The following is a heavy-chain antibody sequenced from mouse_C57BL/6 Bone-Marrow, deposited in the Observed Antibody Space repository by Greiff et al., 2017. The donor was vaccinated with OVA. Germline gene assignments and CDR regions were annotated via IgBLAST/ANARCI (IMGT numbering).Heavy chain of an antibody. D-gene: IGHD4-1*01. CDR2: INPNNGGT. CDR1: GYTFTDYN. CDR3: AKELGRGRLGWFAY. J-gene: IGHJ3*01. Sequence: EVQLQESGPELVKPGASVKMSCKASGYTFTDYNMHWVKQSHGKSLEWIGYINPNNGGTSYNQKFKGKATLTVNKSSSTAYMELRSLTSEDSAVYYCAKELGRGRLGWFAYWGQGTLVTVSA. V-gene: IGHV1-22*01.